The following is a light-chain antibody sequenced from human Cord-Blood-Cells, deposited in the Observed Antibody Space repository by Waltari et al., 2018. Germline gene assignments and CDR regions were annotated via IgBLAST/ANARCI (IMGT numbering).Light chain of an antibody. V-gene: IGLV1-44*01. J-gene: IGLJ3*02. CDR1: SSNIGSNT. CDR3: AAWDDSLNGPV. Sequence: QSVLTQPPSASGTPGQRVTISCSGSSSNIGSNTVNWSQHLPGTAPKLLIYSNNQRPSGVPDRFSGSKSGTSASLAISGLQSEDEADYYCAAWDDSLNGPVFGGGTKLTVL. CDR2: SNN.